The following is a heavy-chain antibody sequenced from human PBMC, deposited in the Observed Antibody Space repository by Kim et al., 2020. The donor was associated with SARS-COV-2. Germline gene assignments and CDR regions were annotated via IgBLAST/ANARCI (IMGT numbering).Heavy chain of an antibody. CDR3: ARLPGPGLSPSDYNGMDV. V-gene: IGHV4-39*02. CDR2: IFFCETT. Sequence: SETLSLTCTVSGGSICSSRYFWGWVRQPPGKGLEWIGGIFFCETTYERSSLKSRVTLTVDTTKNHLSLKLIAVTAADTGVYFCARLPGPGLSPSDYNGMDVWGPGTTVTASS. CDR1: GGSICSSRYF. D-gene: IGHD2-8*01. J-gene: IGHJ6*02.